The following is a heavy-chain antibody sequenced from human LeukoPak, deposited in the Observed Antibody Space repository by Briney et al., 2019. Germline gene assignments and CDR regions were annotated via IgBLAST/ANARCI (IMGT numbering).Heavy chain of an antibody. CDR1: GFTFDDYA. CDR3: ARVGGNDAFDI. CDR2: ISGSGGST. V-gene: IGHV3-23*01. Sequence: GGSLRLSCAASGFTFDDYAMHWVRQAPGKGLEWVSGISGSGGSTYYADSVKGRFTISRDNSKNTLYLQMNSLRAEDTAVYYCARVGGNDAFDIWGQGTMVTVSS. J-gene: IGHJ3*02. D-gene: IGHD3-16*01.